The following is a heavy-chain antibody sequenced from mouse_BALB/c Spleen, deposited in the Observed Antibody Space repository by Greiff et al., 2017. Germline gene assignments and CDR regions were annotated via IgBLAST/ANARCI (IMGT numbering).Heavy chain of an antibody. CDR2: INPYNGAT. J-gene: IGHJ2*01. CDR3: ARVRRYDYFDY. Sequence: VHVKQSGPELVKPGASVKISCKASGYSFTGYYMHWVKQSHVKSLEWIGRINPYNGATSYNQNFKDKASLTVDKSSSTAYMELHSLTSEDSAVYYCARVRRYDYFDYWGQGTTLTVSS. CDR1: GYSFTGYY. V-gene: IGHV1-31*01. D-gene: IGHD2-14*01.